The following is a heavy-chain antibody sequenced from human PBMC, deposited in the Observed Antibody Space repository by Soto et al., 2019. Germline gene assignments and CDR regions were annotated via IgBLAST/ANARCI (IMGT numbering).Heavy chain of an antibody. D-gene: IGHD6-13*01. CDR3: ARGLAAADDWYFDL. CDR1: GGSISSGDYY. Sequence: QVQLQESGPGLVKPSQTLSLTCTVSGGSISSGDYYWTWIRQPPGKGLEWIGYIYYSGSTYYNPSLKCRVTISVDTSKNQFSLKLSSVTAADTAVYYCARGLAAADDWYFDLWGRGTLVTVSS. V-gene: IGHV4-30-4*01. CDR2: IYYSGST. J-gene: IGHJ2*01.